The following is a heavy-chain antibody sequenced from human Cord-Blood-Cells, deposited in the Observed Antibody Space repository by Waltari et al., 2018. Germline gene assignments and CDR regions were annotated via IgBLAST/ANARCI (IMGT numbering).Heavy chain of an antibody. V-gene: IGHV4-34*01. Sequence: QVQLQQWGAGLLKPSETLSLTCAVYGGSFSGYYWSWIRQPPGKGLEWIGEINHSGSTNYNPSLKSRVTISVDTSKNQVSLKLGSVTAADTAVYYCASGVVVVPAATSRSWYFDLWGRGTLVTVSS. J-gene: IGHJ2*01. CDR2: INHSGST. D-gene: IGHD2-2*01. CDR1: GGSFSGYY. CDR3: ASGVVVVPAATSRSWYFDL.